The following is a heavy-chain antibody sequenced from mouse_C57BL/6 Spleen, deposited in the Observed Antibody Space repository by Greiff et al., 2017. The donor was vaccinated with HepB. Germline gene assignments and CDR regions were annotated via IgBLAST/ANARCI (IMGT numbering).Heavy chain of an antibody. Sequence: EVKVVESGGGLVQPKGSLKLSCAASGFSFNTYAMNWVRQAPGKGLEWVARIRSKSNNYATYYADSVKDRFTISRDDSESMLYLQMNNLKTEDTAMYYCVRRHYGSSYWYFDVWGTGTTVTVSS. V-gene: IGHV10-1*01. J-gene: IGHJ1*03. CDR3: VRRHYGSSYWYFDV. D-gene: IGHD1-1*01. CDR1: GFSFNTYA. CDR2: IRSKSNNYAT.